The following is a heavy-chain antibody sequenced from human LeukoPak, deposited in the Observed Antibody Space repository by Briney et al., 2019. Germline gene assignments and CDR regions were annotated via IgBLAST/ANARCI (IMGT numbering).Heavy chain of an antibody. CDR3: ARHDFYSNYPHNWFDP. CDR2: FYHSGST. J-gene: IGHJ5*02. V-gene: IGHV4-38-2*01. Sequence: SETLSPTCAVSAYSIGSGYYWGWIRQPPGKGLEWIGSFYHSGSTYYNPSLKSRVTISVDTSKNQFSLKLSSVTAADTAVYYCARHDFYSNYPHNWFDPWGQGTLVTVSS. CDR1: AYSIGSGYY. D-gene: IGHD4-11*01.